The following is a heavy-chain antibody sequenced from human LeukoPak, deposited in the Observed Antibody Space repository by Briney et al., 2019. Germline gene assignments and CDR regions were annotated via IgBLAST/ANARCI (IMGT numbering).Heavy chain of an antibody. CDR2: ISAYNGNT. CDR3: ARDKVVIAILFDY. J-gene: IGHJ4*02. CDR1: GGTFRNYA. D-gene: IGHD2-21*01. V-gene: IGHV1-18*01. Sequence: GASVKVSCKASGGTFRNYAISWVRQAPGQGLEWMGWISAYNGNTNYAQKLQGRVTMTTDTSTSTAYMELRSLRSDDTAVYYCARDKVVIAILFDYWGQGTLVTVSS.